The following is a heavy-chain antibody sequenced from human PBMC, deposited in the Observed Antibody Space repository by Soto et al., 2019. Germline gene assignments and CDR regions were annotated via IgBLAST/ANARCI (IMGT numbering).Heavy chain of an antibody. Sequence: QVQLVQSGAEVKKPGASVKVSCKASGYTFTSYYLHWVRQAPGQGLEWMGVINPSAGSTDYTQKFQGRVTMTRDTSTNTVYLELSSLTSDDTAVYYCAKSRNWYDGASRYFDYWGQGTLVAVSS. D-gene: IGHD1-1*01. CDR3: AKSRNWYDGASRYFDY. CDR1: GYTFTSYY. J-gene: IGHJ4*02. CDR2: INPSAGST. V-gene: IGHV1-46*01.